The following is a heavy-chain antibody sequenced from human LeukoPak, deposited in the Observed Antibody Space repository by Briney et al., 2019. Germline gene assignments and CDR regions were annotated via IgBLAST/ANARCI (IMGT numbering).Heavy chain of an antibody. CDR1: GGSISSGSYY. J-gene: IGHJ4*02. Sequence: SQTLSLTCTVSGGSISSGSYYWSWIRQPAGKGLEWIGRIYTSGSTNYNPSLKSRVTISVDTSKNQFSLKLSSVTAADTAVYYCARGPASTYWGQGTLVTVSS. V-gene: IGHV4-61*02. CDR2: IYTSGST. CDR3: ARGPASTY. D-gene: IGHD2-2*01.